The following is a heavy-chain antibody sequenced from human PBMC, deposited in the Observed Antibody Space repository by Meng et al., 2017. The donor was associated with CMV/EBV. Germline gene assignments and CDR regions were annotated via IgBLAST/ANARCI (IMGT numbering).Heavy chain of an antibody. CDR2: IYYSGST. J-gene: IGHJ6*02. CDR3: ARGVSYYSGMDV. CDR1: GGSISSSSYY. Sequence: SERRARSCTVSGGSISSSSYYWGWIRQPPGKGLEWIGSIYYSGSTYYNPSLKSRVTISVDTSKNQFSLKLSSVTAADTAVYYCARGVSYYSGMDVVVPGPPLPLSS. V-gene: IGHV4-39*07.